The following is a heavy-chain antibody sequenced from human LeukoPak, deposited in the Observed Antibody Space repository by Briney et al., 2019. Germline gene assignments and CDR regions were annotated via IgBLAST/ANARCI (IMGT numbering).Heavy chain of an antibody. CDR3: ASKPRGESRPFDY. V-gene: IGHV1-3*01. D-gene: IGHD3-16*01. CDR2: INVANGDT. Sequence: ASVKVSCKASGYTFTAHAVHWVRQAPGQRLEWMGWINVANGDTGYSQKFQDRVTITRDTSASKGYMEMRSLISEDTAVYYCASKPRGESRPFDYWGQGTLVTVSS. J-gene: IGHJ4*02. CDR1: GYTFTAHA.